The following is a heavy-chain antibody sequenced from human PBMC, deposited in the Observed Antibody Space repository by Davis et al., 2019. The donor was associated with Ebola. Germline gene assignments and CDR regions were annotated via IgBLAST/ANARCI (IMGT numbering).Heavy chain of an antibody. Sequence: GESLKISCAASGFSISSYWMSWVRQAPGKGLVWVSRISSDGSSTSYADSVKGRFTISRDNAKNTLYLQMNSLRAEDTAVYYCARGGTTVTTPLDYWGQGTLVTVSS. CDR1: GFSISSYW. J-gene: IGHJ4*02. CDR2: ISSDGSST. D-gene: IGHD4-17*01. CDR3: ARGGTTVTTPLDY. V-gene: IGHV3-74*01.